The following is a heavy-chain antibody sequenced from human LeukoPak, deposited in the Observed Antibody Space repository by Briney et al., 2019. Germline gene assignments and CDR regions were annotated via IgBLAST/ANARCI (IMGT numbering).Heavy chain of an antibody. CDR2: ISGTGAHT. V-gene: IGHV3-23*01. CDR3: AKDIHVAAAVPAPY. D-gene: IGHD6-13*01. CDR1: GITFETYA. J-gene: IGHJ4*02. Sequence: GGSLRLSCEVSGITFETYAMNWVRQAPGKGVEWVAGISGTGAHTYYPDSVKGRFTVSRDNSRDTLYLLLKSLRAEDTAVYVCAKDIHVAAAVPAPYWGQGTLVTVSS.